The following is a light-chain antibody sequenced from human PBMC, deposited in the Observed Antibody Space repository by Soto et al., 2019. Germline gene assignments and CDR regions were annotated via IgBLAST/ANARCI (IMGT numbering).Light chain of an antibody. CDR1: SSDVGGYNY. CDR3: SSYTSSSPLV. V-gene: IGLV2-14*01. J-gene: IGLJ1*01. CDR2: DVS. Sequence: QSALTQPASVSGSPGQSITISCTGTSSDVGGYNYVSWYQLHPGKAPKLMIYDVSNRPSGVSNRFSGSKSGNTASLTISGLQAEDEADYYCSSYTSSSPLVFGTGTKLTVL.